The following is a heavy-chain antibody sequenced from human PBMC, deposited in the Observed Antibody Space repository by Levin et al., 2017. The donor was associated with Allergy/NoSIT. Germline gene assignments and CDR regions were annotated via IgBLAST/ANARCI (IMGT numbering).Heavy chain of an antibody. CDR3: ARQPSTSRVAFDI. D-gene: IGHD2-2*01. CDR2: IYYSGST. V-gene: IGHV4-39*01. CDR1: GGSISSSSYY. Sequence: SETLSLTCTVSGGSISSSSYYWGWIRQPPGKGLEWIGSIYYSGSTYYNPSLKSRVTISVDTSKNQFSLKLSSVTAADTAVYYCARQPSTSRVAFDIWGQGTMVTVSS. J-gene: IGHJ3*02.